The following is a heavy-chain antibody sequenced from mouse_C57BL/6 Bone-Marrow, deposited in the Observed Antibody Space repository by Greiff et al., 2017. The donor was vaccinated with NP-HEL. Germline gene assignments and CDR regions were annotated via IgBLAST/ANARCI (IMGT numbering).Heavy chain of an antibody. V-gene: IGHV1-50*01. Sequence: QVQLQQPGAELVKPGASVKLSCKASGYTFTSYWMQWVKQRPGQGLEWIGEIDPSDSYTNYNQKFKGKATLTVDTSSSTAYMQLSSLTSEDSAVYYCARGDDYAMYYWGQGTSVTVSS. J-gene: IGHJ4*01. CDR2: IDPSDSYT. CDR3: ARGDDYAMYY. CDR1: GYTFTSYW.